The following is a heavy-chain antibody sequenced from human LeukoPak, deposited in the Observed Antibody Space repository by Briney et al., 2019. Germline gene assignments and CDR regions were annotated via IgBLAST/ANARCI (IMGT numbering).Heavy chain of an antibody. Sequence: VASVKVSCKASGGTFSSYAISWVRQAPGQGLEWMGRIIPIFGTANYAQKFQGRVTITADESTSTAYMELSSLRSEDTAVYYCARARKWELLGGYFDYWGQGTLVTVSS. D-gene: IGHD1-26*01. CDR1: GGTFSSYA. CDR3: ARARKWELLGGYFDY. V-gene: IGHV1-69*13. J-gene: IGHJ4*02. CDR2: IIPIFGTA.